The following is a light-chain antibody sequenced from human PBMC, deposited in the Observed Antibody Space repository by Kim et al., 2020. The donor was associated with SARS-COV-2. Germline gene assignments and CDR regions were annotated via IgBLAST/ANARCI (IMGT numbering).Light chain of an antibody. J-gene: IGLJ1*01. V-gene: IGLV1-44*01. CDR3: AAWDDSLKGDV. CDR1: SSNIGINP. CDR2: SND. Sequence: GQRVTISCSGSSSNIGINPVNWYQQVPGTVPKLLIHSNDQRPSEVPDRFSGSKSGTSASLAISGLQSEDEADYYCAAWDDSLKGDVFGTGTKVTVL.